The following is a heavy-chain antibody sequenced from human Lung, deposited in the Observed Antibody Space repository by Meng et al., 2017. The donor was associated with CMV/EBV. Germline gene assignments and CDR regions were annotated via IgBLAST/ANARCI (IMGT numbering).Heavy chain of an antibody. D-gene: IGHD6-19*01. J-gene: IGHJ4*02. Sequence: GGSXRLXCAASGFTFSSYWMHWVRQAPGKGLVWVSRINSDGSSTSYADSVKGRFTISRDNAKNTLYLQMNSLRAEDTAVYHCARGIAVAPPSDWGQGTLVTVSS. CDR2: INSDGSST. CDR3: ARGIAVAPPSD. V-gene: IGHV3-74*01. CDR1: GFTFSSYW.